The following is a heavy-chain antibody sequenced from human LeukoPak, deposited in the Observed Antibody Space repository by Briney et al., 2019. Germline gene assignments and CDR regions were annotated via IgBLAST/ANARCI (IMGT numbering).Heavy chain of an antibody. J-gene: IGHJ6*03. D-gene: IGHD1-26*01. CDR1: GFTFSSYE. V-gene: IGHV3-23*01. CDR2: ISGSGGST. CDR3: AKGRERELLSMDV. Sequence: GGSLRLSCAASGFTFSSYEMNWVRQAPGKGLEWVSAISGSGGSTYYADSVKGRFTISRDNSKNTLYLQMNSLRAEDTAVYYCAKGRERELLSMDVWGKGTTVTISS.